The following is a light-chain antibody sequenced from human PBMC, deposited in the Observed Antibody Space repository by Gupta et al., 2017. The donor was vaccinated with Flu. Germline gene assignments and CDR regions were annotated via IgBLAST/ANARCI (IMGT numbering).Light chain of an antibody. CDR2: DAS. Sequence: DIQVTPSPSSLSASVGDRVTITCQASLDIGNFLKWYHQRPGKATKLLIYDASTLHTGVPARFSGSGSGTDLTLTISSLQPEDFGTYYCQQYENWPWTFGHGTKVEIK. V-gene: IGKV1-33*01. CDR1: LDIGNF. CDR3: QQYENWPWT. J-gene: IGKJ1*01.